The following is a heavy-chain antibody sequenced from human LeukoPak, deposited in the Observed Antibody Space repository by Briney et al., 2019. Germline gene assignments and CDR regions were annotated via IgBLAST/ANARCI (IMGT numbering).Heavy chain of an antibody. Sequence: PSETLSLTCTVSGGSISITSYYWGWIRQPPGKGLEWIGNIYYSGSTYYNPSLKRRVTISVDTSKNQFSLKLTSVTAADTAVYYCARAYYYDSSVDYWGQGTLVTVSS. V-gene: IGHV4-39*07. CDR3: ARAYYYDSSVDY. D-gene: IGHD3-22*01. CDR1: GGSISITSYY. J-gene: IGHJ4*02. CDR2: IYYSGST.